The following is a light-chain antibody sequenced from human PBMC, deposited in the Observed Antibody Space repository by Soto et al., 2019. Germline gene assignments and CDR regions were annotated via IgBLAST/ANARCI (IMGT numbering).Light chain of an antibody. Sequence: QSALTQPASVSGSPGQSITISCTGTSSDVGGYNYVSWYQQLPGKAPKLMIYDVSNRPSGVSNRFSGSKSGNTASLTISGLQAEDEADYYCSSYRGSSTSHVVFGGGTKVTVL. J-gene: IGLJ2*01. CDR3: SSYRGSSTSHVV. CDR1: SSDVGGYNY. CDR2: DVS. V-gene: IGLV2-14*01.